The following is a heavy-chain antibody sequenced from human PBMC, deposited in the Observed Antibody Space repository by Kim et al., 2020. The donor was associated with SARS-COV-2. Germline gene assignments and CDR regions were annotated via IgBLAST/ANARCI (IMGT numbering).Heavy chain of an antibody. D-gene: IGHD6-19*01. CDR2: ISYDGSK. J-gene: IGHJ6*02. CDR3: AKERNTGYSRGWTYYYYGMDV. CDR1: GFTFSRYG. V-gene: IGHV3-30*18. Sequence: GGSLRLSCAASGFTFSRYGMHWVRQAPGKGLEWVAVISYDGSKNYEDSVKDRFTISRDKSKNTVHLQMNSLRAEDTAVYYCAKERNTGYSRGWTYYYYGMDVWGQGTTVTVSS.